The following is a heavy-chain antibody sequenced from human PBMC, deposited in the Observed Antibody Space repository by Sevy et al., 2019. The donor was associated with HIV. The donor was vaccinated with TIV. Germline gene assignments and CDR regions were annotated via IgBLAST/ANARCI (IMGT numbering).Heavy chain of an antibody. V-gene: IGHV6-1*01. D-gene: IGHD6-13*01. CDR1: GDSVSSNSAT. Sequence: SQTLSVTCAISGDSVSSNSATWNWIRQSPSRGLEWLGRTYYRSKWYNDYAVSVKSRITINPDTSKNQFSLQLNSVTPEDTAVYYSARDLGSSLNWFDPWGQGTLVTVSS. CDR2: TYYRSKWYN. CDR3: ARDLGSSLNWFDP. J-gene: IGHJ5*02.